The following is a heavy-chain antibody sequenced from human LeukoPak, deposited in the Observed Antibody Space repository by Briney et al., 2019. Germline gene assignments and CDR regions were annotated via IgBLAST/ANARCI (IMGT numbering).Heavy chain of an antibody. CDR3: ARERGWELPSSFDS. V-gene: IGHV3-7*01. CDR1: GFTFNNYW. D-gene: IGHD1-26*01. J-gene: IGHJ4*02. CDR2: IKPDGGDK. Sequence: GGSLRLCCAASGFTFNNYWMSWVRQAPGNGLEWVANIKPDGGDKYYVGSVKGRFTISRDNDKNSMCLQMNSLRAEDTAVYYCARERGWELPSSFDSWGQGTLVTVSS.